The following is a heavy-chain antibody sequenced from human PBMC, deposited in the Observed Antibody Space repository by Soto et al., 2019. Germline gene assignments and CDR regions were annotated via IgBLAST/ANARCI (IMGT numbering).Heavy chain of an antibody. CDR2: IYSGGST. CDR1: GFTVSSNY. J-gene: IGHJ6*02. Sequence: GGSLRLSCAASGFTVSSNYMSWVRQAPGKGLEWVSVIYSGGSTYYADSVKGRFTISRDNSKNTLYLQMNSLRAEDTAVYYCVREYSNFGMDVWGQGTTVTVSS. V-gene: IGHV3-53*01. CDR3: VREYSNFGMDV. D-gene: IGHD4-4*01.